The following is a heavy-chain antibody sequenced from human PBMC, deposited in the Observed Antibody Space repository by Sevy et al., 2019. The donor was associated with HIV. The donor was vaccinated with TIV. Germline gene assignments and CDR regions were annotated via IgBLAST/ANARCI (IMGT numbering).Heavy chain of an antibody. D-gene: IGHD2-2*01. CDR1: GFTFSNYA. J-gene: IGHJ6*02. V-gene: IGHV3-23*01. CDR2: ISRSGGST. Sequence: GGSQRLSCAASGFTFSNYAMSWVRQAPGKGLEWVSSISRSGGSTYYADSVKGRFTISRDNSKNTLYLQMNSLRAEETAVYYCAKVDVVVPVADYGLDVWGQGTTVTVSS. CDR3: AKVDVVVPVADYGLDV.